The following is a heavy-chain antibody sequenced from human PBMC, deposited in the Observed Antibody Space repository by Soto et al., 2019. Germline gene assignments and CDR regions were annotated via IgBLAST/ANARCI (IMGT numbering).Heavy chain of an antibody. Sequence: ASVKVSCKASGYTFTSYGISWVRQAPGQVLEWMGWISAYNGNTNYAQKLQGRVTMTTDTSTSTAYMELRSLRSDDTAVYYCARDQGSSWPRYYYGMDVWGQGTTVTVSS. CDR2: ISAYNGNT. J-gene: IGHJ6*02. D-gene: IGHD6-13*01. CDR3: ARDQGSSWPRYYYGMDV. V-gene: IGHV1-18*04. CDR1: GYTFTSYG.